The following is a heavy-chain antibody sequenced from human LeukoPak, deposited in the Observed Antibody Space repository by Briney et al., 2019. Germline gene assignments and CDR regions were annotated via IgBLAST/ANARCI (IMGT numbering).Heavy chain of an antibody. D-gene: IGHD6-13*01. V-gene: IGHV4-39*01. J-gene: IGHJ3*02. CDR1: GGSISSSSYY. Sequence: KPSETLSLTCTVSGGSISSSSYYWGWIRQPPGKGLEWIGSIYYSGSTYYNPSLKSRVTISVDTSKNQFSLKLSSVTAADTAVYYCASLGIAAAGTAGPNAFDIWGQGTMVTVSS. CDR3: ASLGIAAAGTAGPNAFDI. CDR2: IYYSGST.